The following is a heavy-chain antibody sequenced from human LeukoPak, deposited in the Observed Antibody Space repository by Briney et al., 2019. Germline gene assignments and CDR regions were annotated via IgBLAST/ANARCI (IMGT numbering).Heavy chain of an antibody. J-gene: IGHJ4*02. CDR3: ARVITIFGVVILMYFDY. D-gene: IGHD3-3*01. Sequence: SETLSLTCTISGGSISNYYWTWIRQPPGKGLEWIGFISYSGSTSYNPSLKSRVTISLDTSKNQFSLKLSSVTAADTAVYYCARVITIFGVVILMYFDYWGQGTLVTVSS. CDR2: ISYSGST. CDR1: GGSISNYY. V-gene: IGHV4-59*08.